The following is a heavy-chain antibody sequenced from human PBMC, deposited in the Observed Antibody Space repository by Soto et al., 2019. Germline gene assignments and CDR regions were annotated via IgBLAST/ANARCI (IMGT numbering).Heavy chain of an antibody. D-gene: IGHD4-17*01. CDR2: ISSSSSYT. Sequence: GGSLGLSCAASGFTFSSYSMNCVRQAPGKGLEWVSSISSSSSYTNYADSVKGRFTISRDNAKNSLYLQMNSLRAEDTAVYYCAKEYGRLDYWGQGTLVTGSS. J-gene: IGHJ4*02. V-gene: IGHV3-21*01. CDR3: AKEYGRLDY. CDR1: GFTFSSYS.